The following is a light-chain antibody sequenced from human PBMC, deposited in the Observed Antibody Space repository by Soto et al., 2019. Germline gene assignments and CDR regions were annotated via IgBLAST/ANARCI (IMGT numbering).Light chain of an antibody. V-gene: IGKV1-33*01. Sequence: DIQMTQSPSSLSASVGDSVTITCQASQDISNSLNWYQQKPGKAPKLLIYDASNLKTGVPSRFSGSGSGTDFTFTIISLQPEDIATYYCQQYDISIFTFGPGTKVDIK. CDR2: DAS. CDR3: QQYDISIFT. CDR1: QDISNS. J-gene: IGKJ3*01.